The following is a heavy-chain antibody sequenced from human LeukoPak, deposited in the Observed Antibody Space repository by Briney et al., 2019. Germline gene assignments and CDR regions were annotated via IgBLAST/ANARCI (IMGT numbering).Heavy chain of an antibody. V-gene: IGHV3-30*03. D-gene: IGHD2-2*01. J-gene: IGHJ5*02. CDR3: TREGLGSTFSAWFDP. CDR2: ISSDGSID. Sequence: PGGSLRLSCAASGFTFSNYGMHWVRQAPGKGLEWVAVISSDGSIDYYADSVRGRFTVSRDNSKNTLYLQLNSLRVEDTAMYYCTREGLGSTFSAWFDPWGQGTLVIVSS. CDR1: GFTFSNYG.